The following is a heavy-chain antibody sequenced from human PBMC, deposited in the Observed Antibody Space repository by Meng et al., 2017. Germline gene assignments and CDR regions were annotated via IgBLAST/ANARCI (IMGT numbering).Heavy chain of an antibody. CDR3: PHSRHDYDILTGYYALGSSYFDY. D-gene: IGHD3-9*01. CDR2: IYWNDDK. Sequence: SGPTLVKPTQTLTLTCTFSGFPLGTSGVGVGWIRQPPGKALEWLALIYWNDDKRYSPSLKSRLTITKDTSKNQVVLTMTNMDPVDTATYCCPHSRHDYDILTGYYALGSSYFDYWGQGTLVTVSS. CDR1: GFPLGTSGVG. J-gene: IGHJ4*02. V-gene: IGHV2-5*01.